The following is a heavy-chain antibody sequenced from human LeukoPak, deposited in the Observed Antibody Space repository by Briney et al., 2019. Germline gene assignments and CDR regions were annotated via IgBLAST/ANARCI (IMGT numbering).Heavy chain of an antibody. CDR1: GFTFDDYA. CDR3: AKLMVRGGAFDY. J-gene: IGHJ4*02. D-gene: IGHD3-10*01. CDR2: ISWNSGSI. Sequence: GGSLRLSCAASGFTFDDYAMHWVRQAPGKGLEWVSGISWNSGSIGYADSVKGRFTISRDNAKNSLYLQMNSLRAEDTALYYCAKLMVRGGAFDYWGQGTLVTVSP. V-gene: IGHV3-9*01.